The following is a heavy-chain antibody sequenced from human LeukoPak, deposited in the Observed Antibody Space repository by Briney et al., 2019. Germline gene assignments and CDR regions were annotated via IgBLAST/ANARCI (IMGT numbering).Heavy chain of an antibody. J-gene: IGHJ4*02. V-gene: IGHV4-39*01. D-gene: IGHD3-16*01. Sequence: SETLSLTCTVSGGSISSSSYYWGWIRQPPGKGLEWIGSIYYSGSTYYNPSLKSRVTISVDTSKNQFSLKLSSVTAADTAVYYCASLGLGVPFDYWGQGTLVTVSS. CDR3: ASLGLGVPFDY. CDR2: IYYSGST. CDR1: GGSISSSSYY.